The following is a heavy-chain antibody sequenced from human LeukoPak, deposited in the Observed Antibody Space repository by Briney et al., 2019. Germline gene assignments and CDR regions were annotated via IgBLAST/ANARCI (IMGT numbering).Heavy chain of an antibody. D-gene: IGHD4-17*01. V-gene: IGHV4-59*08. CDR1: GGSISSYY. Sequence: SETLSLTCTVSGGSISSYYWSWVRQPPGKGLEWIGYIYYSGNTNYNPSLKSRLTMSADRSRNQFSLNLNSVTAADTAVYYCARGFAYGDTGSFDYWGQGTLVTVSS. J-gene: IGHJ4*02. CDR2: IYYSGNT. CDR3: ARGFAYGDTGSFDY.